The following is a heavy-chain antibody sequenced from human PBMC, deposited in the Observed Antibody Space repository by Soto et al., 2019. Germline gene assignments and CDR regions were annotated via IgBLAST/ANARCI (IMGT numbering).Heavy chain of an antibody. CDR1: GFTFSSYG. V-gene: IGHV3-30*18. CDR3: AKDTTTIEYSSSETLMD. J-gene: IGHJ4*02. D-gene: IGHD6-6*01. Sequence: GGSLRLSCAASGFTFSSYGMHWVRQAPGKGLEWVAVISYDGSNKYYADSVKGRFTISRDNSKNTLYLQMNSLRAEDTAVYYCAKDTTTIEYSSSETLMDWGQGTLVTVSS. CDR2: ISYDGSNK.